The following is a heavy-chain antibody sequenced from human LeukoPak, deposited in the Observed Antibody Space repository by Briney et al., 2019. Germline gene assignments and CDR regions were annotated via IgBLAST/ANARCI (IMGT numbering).Heavy chain of an antibody. J-gene: IGHJ4*02. Sequence: SETLSLTCTVSGGSISSSSYYWGWIRQPPGKGLEWIGSIYYSGSTYYNPSLKSRVTISVDTSKNQFSLKLSSVTAADTAVYYCARDKLTGYYTDYWGQGTLVTVSS. CDR1: GGSISSSSYY. D-gene: IGHD3-9*01. CDR2: IYYSGST. CDR3: ARDKLTGYYTDY. V-gene: IGHV4-39*07.